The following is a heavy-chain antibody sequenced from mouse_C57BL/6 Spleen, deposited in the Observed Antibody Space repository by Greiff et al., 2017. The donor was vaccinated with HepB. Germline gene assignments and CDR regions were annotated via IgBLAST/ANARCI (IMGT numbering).Heavy chain of an antibody. CDR1: GFSLTSYG. D-gene: IGHD2-4*01. V-gene: IGHV2-6-1*01. J-gene: IGHJ4*01. Sequence: VKLMESGPGLVAPSQSLSITCTVSGFSLTSYGVHWVRQPPGKGLEWLVVIWSDGSTTYNSALKSRLSISKDNSKSQVFLKMNSLQTDDTAMYYCARQIYDYDGDYAMDYWGQGTSVTVSS. CDR2: IWSDGST. CDR3: ARQIYDYDGDYAMDY.